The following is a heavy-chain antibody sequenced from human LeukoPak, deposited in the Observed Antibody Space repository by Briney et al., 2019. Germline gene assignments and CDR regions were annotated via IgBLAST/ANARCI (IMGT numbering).Heavy chain of an antibody. CDR3: ARVVSSGGFDY. D-gene: IGHD1-26*01. V-gene: IGHV3-21*01. Sequence: GGSLRLSCAASGFTFSSYSMNWVRQAPGKGLEWVSSISSSSSYIYYADSVKGRFTISRDNAKNSLYLQMNSLRAEDTAVYYCARVVSSGGFDYWGQEPWSPSPQ. J-gene: IGHJ4*01. CDR2: ISSSSSYI. CDR1: GFTFSSYS.